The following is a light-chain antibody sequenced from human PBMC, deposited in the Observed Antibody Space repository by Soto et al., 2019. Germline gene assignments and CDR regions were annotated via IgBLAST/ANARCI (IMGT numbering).Light chain of an antibody. Sequence: QSVLTQPPSVSGTPGQRVTISCSGSSSNIGTYTLNWFQQLPGTAPKLLFSSYDQRPSGVADRFSGSKSGTSASLAISGLQSEDEADYYCAAWDDRLNGVVFGGGTKLHVL. V-gene: IGLV1-44*01. CDR2: SYD. J-gene: IGLJ2*01. CDR3: AAWDDRLNGVV. CDR1: SSNIGTYT.